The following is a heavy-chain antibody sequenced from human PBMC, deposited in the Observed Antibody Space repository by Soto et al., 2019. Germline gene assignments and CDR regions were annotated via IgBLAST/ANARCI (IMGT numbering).Heavy chain of an antibody. V-gene: IGHV3-21*01. D-gene: IGHD6-13*01. Sequence: PGGSLRLSCAASGFTFSSYSMNWVRQAPGKGLEWVSSISSSSSYIYYADSVKGRFTISRDNAKNSLYLQMNSLRAEDTAVYYCARDHQQQLPSRDFQHWGQGTLVTVSS. CDR2: ISSSSSYI. CDR3: ARDHQQQLPSRDFQH. J-gene: IGHJ1*01. CDR1: GFTFSSYS.